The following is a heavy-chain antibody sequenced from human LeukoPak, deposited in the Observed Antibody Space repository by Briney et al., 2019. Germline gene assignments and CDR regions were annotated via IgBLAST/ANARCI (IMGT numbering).Heavy chain of an antibody. J-gene: IGHJ3*02. CDR3: ARAAQKVVVVAGNASDI. CDR1: GFTFSSYA. V-gene: IGHV3-30-3*01. D-gene: IGHD2-15*01. CDR2: ISYDGSNK. Sequence: GRSLRLSCAASGFTFSSYAMHWVRQAPGKGLEWVAVISYDGSNKYYADSVKGRFTISRDNSKNTLYLQMNSLRAEDTAVYYCARAAQKVVVVAGNASDIWGQGTMVTVSS.